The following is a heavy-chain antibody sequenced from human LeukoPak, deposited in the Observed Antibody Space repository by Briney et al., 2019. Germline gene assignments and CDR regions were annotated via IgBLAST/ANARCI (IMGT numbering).Heavy chain of an antibody. CDR3: ARQPGGTAAFDI. CDR2: IYYTGRET. D-gene: IGHD6-13*01. V-gene: IGHV4-59*08. CDR1: GGSINNYY. Sequence: PSETLSLTCTVSGGSINNYYWSWIRQPPGKGLEWVGYIYYTGRETNYNPSLKSRLTISVDTSKNQFSLMLTSVTAADTAVYYRARQPGGTAAFDIWAQGTMVTVSS. J-gene: IGHJ3*02.